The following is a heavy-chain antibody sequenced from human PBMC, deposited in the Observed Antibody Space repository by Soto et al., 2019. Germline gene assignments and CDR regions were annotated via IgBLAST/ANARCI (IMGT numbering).Heavy chain of an antibody. CDR3: ARGRPYGMDV. Sequence: EVQLVESGGGLVQPGGSLRVSCPASGFTFGSYWMNWVRQAPGKGLVWVSRIDSDGSSTTYADSVKGRFTTSRDNAKNTLYLQMSSLRVEDTAVYYCARGRPYGMDVWGQGTTVTVSS. CDR2: IDSDGSST. CDR1: GFTFGSYW. J-gene: IGHJ6*02. V-gene: IGHV3-74*01.